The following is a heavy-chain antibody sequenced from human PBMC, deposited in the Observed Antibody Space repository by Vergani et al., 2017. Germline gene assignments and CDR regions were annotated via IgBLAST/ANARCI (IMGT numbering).Heavy chain of an antibody. J-gene: IGHJ4*02. CDR2: INPSGGST. Sequence: QVQLVQSGAEVKKPGASVKVSCKASGYTFTSYYMHWVRQAPGQGLEWMGIINPSGGSTSYAQKFQGRVTMTRDSSTSTVYMELSSLRSDDTAVYYCAREQWLPIDYFDYWGQGTLVTVSS. V-gene: IGHV1-46*01. CDR3: AREQWLPIDYFDY. CDR1: GYTFTSYY. D-gene: IGHD6-19*01.